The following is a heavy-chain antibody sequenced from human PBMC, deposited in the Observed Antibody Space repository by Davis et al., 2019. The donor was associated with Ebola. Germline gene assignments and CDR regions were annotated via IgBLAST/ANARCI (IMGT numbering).Heavy chain of an antibody. CDR2: ISGSGGST. CDR3: AKDHLFGVVIPGNWFDP. Sequence: PGGSLRLSCAASGFTFSGYAMSWVRQAPGKGLEWVSAISGSGGSTYYADSVKGRFTISRDNSKNTLYLQMNSLRAEDTAVYYCAKDHLFGVVIPGNWFDPWGQGTLVTVSS. CDR1: GFTFSGYA. V-gene: IGHV3-23*01. J-gene: IGHJ5*02. D-gene: IGHD3-3*01.